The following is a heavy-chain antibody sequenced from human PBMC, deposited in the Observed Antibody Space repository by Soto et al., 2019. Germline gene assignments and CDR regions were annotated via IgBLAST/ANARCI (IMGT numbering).Heavy chain of an antibody. J-gene: IGHJ4*02. CDR1: GCSISSSSYY. V-gene: IGHV4-39*01. CDR2: IYYSGST. CDR3: ATSFRNYYGSGSYYNCFDY. Sequence: SETLSLTCTVSGCSISSSSYYWGWIRQPPGKGLEWIGSIYYSGSTYYNPSLKSRVTISVDTSKNQFSLKLSSVTAADTAVYYCATSFRNYYGSGSYYNCFDYWGQGTLVTVSS. D-gene: IGHD3-10*01.